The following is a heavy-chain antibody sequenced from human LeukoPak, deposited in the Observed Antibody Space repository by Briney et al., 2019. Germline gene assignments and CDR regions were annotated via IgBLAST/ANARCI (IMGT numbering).Heavy chain of an antibody. CDR3: ARHRWRYPASWFDP. Sequence: SETLSLTCTGSGGSISSYYWSWIRQPPGKGLEWIGYIYYSGSTNYNPSLKSRVTISVDTSKNQFSLKLSSVTAADTAVYYCARHRWRYPASWFDPWGQGTLVTVSS. J-gene: IGHJ5*02. V-gene: IGHV4-59*08. CDR1: GGSISSYY. CDR2: IYYSGST. D-gene: IGHD2-15*01.